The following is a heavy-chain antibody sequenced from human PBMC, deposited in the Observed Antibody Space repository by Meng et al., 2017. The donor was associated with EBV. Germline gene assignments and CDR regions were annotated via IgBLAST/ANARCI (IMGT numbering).Heavy chain of an antibody. J-gene: IGHJ5*02. Sequence: QLQLQESGPGLVKPSEPLSLTCTVSGGSISSSSYYWGWIRQPPGKGLEWIGSIYYSGSTYYNPSLKSRVTISVDMSKNQFSLKLSSVTAADTAVYYCARRGYSSSRTEFDPWGQGTLVTVSS. CDR2: IYYSGST. CDR1: GGSISSSSYY. CDR3: ARRGYSSSRTEFDP. V-gene: IGHV4-39*07. D-gene: IGHD6-13*01.